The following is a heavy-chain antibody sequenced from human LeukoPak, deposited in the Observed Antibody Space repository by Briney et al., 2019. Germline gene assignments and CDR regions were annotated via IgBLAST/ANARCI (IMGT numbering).Heavy chain of an antibody. D-gene: IGHD3-22*01. CDR2: INPNSGST. CDR1: GYTFTGYY. CDR3: ASMIVVVNDAFDI. J-gene: IGHJ3*02. Sequence: AASVKVSCKASGYTFTGYYMHWVRQAPGQGLEWIGWINPNSGSTNYAQNFQGRVTMTRDKYISTAYMELSRMRSDDTAVYYCASMIVVVNDAFDIWGQGTMVTVSS. V-gene: IGHV1-2*02.